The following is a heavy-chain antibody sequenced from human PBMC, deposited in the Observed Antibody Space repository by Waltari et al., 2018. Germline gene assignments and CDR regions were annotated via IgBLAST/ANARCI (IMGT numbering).Heavy chain of an antibody. V-gene: IGHV3-48*03. CDR2: ISRSGSSI. J-gene: IGHJ3*02. CDR1: GFTFGSYE. CDR3: ASLGYGDYVAAFDI. D-gene: IGHD4-17*01. Sequence: EVQLVESGGGLVQPGGSLRLSCAASGFTFGSYEMNWVRQAPGKGLEWVSYISRSGSSIYYADSVKGRFTISRDNAKNSLYLQMNSLRAEDTAVYYCASLGYGDYVAAFDIWGQGTMVTVSS.